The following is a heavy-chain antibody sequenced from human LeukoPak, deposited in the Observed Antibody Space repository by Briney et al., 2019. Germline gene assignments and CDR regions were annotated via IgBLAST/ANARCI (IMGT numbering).Heavy chain of an antibody. CDR2: IISSGGST. CDR1: GYNFTRQQ. CDR3: ARVGGDGSGYYYSDY. J-gene: IGHJ4*02. Sequence: ASVKVSCKASGYNFTRQQKNWVRQAPGQGLEVLGVIISSGGSTSYAQNFQGRVTMSRDTSTSTVYMELSGLRSEDTGVYYCARVGGDGSGYYYSDYWGQGTLVTVSS. D-gene: IGHD3-22*01. V-gene: IGHV1-46*01.